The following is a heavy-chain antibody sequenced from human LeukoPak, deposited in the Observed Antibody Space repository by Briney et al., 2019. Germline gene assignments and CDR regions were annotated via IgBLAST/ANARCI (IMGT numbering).Heavy chain of an antibody. J-gene: IGHJ4*02. D-gene: IGHD1-26*01. CDR1: GFTFSTYA. CDR3: AKVTSGSYSPFDY. CDR2: ISGSGGST. Sequence: GGSLRLSCAASGFTFSTYAMSWVRQAPGKGLEWVSAISGSGGSTYYADSVKGRLSISRDNSKNTLYLQMNSLRAEDTAVYYCAKVTSGSYSPFDYWGQGTLVTVSS. V-gene: IGHV3-23*01.